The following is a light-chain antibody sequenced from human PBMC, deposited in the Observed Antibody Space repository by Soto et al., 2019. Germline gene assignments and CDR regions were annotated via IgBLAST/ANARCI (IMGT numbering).Light chain of an antibody. CDR1: QSISGW. V-gene: IGKV1-5*01. Sequence: DLQMTQSPSTLSASVGDRVTITCRASQSISGWLAWYQRKPGKAPNLLIYDASSLEVGVPSRFSGSGSGTEFTLTISSLQPDDFATYYCQQYKSYPGTFGQGTKVEIK. CDR3: QQYKSYPGT. CDR2: DAS. J-gene: IGKJ1*01.